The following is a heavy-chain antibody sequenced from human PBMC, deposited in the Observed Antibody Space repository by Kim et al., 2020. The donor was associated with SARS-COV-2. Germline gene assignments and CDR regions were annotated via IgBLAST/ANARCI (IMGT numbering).Heavy chain of an antibody. CDR2: GGNT. V-gene: IGHV3-53*01. CDR3: ARDPPADAR. J-gene: IGHJ4*02. D-gene: IGHD2-2*01. Sequence: GGNTNYADSVKGRFIISIDSSKNTVYLQMNSLRVEDTAMYYCARDPPADARWGQGTLVTVSS.